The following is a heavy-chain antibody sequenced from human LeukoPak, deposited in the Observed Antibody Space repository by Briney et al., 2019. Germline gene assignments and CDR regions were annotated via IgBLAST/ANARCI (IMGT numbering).Heavy chain of an antibody. J-gene: IGHJ4*02. Sequence: SETVSLTCTVSGYSISSGYYWGWIRQPPGKGLEWIGSIYHSGSTYYNPSLKSRVTISIDTSKNQFSLKLTSVTAADTAVYYCARQTGSGLFILPGGQGTLVTVSS. CDR3: ARQTGSGLFILP. CDR2: IYHSGST. D-gene: IGHD3/OR15-3a*01. CDR1: GYSISSGYY. V-gene: IGHV4-38-2*02.